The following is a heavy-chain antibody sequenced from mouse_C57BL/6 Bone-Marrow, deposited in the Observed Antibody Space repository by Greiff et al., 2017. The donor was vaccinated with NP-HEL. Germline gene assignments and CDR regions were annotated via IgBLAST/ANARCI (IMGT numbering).Heavy chain of an antibody. J-gene: IGHJ1*03. D-gene: IGHD1-1*01. CDR3: ARDRYYYGSSYWYFDV. CDR1: GYSITSDY. Sequence: VQLVESGPGLAKPSQTLSLTCSVTGYSITSDYWNWIRKFPGNKLEYMGYISYSGSTYYNPSLKSRISITRDTSKNQYYLQLNSVTTEDTATYYCARDRYYYGSSYWYFDVWGTGTTVTVSS. V-gene: IGHV3-8*01. CDR2: ISYSGST.